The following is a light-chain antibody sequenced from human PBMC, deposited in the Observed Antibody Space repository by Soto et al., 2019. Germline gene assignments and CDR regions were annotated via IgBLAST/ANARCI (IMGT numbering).Light chain of an antibody. CDR1: QRLCTG. CDR3: KQYNSYPVT. CDR2: KAS. Sequence: DIQMTQSPSTLSASVGDRVTITCRASQRLCTGLAWYQQHPGKAPKVLIYKASSLESGVPSRFSGSGSETEFTLTITRLQPDDFATYYCKQYNSYPVTFGGGTKVEIK. J-gene: IGKJ4*01. V-gene: IGKV1-5*03.